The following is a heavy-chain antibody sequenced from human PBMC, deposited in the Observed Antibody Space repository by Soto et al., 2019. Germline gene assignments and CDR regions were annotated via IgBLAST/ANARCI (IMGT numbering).Heavy chain of an antibody. J-gene: IGHJ3*02. D-gene: IGHD3-22*01. CDR1: GYSFTSYW. V-gene: IGHV5-51*01. Sequence: PGESLKISCKGSGYSFTSYWIGWVRQMPGKGLEWMGIIYPGDSDTRYSPSFQGQVTISADKSISTAYLQWSSLKASDTAMYYCARQAHYYDSSGYYSRSFDIWGPGTMVTVSS. CDR2: IYPGDSDT. CDR3: ARQAHYYDSSGYYSRSFDI.